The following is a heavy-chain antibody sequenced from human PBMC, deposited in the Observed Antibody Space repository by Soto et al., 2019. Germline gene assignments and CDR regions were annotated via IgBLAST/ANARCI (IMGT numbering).Heavy chain of an antibody. CDR2: ISPFFGTT. V-gene: IGHV1-69*01. J-gene: IGHJ4*02. Sequence: QVHLVQSGADGRKSGSSVRVSCTASGGGTLSNDAISWVRQAPGQGLEWLGRISPFFGTTDYSQSFQGRLTMTADASTGTVYMDLRSLQSDATAVYYCAREVVTETTWGSFDSWGQGTLVTVSS. CDR1: GGGTLSNDA. CDR3: AREVVTETTWGSFDS. D-gene: IGHD2-21*02.